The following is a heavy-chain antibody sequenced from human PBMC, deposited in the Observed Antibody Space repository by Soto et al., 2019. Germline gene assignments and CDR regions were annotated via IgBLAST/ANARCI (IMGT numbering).Heavy chain of an antibody. CDR2: INAGNGNT. V-gene: IGHV1-3*01. CDR1: GYTFTSYA. CDR3: ARARPLRFLEWSYFDY. D-gene: IGHD3-3*01. Sequence: QGQLVQSGAEVKKPGASVKVSCKASGYTFTSYAMHWVRQAPGQRLEWMGWINAGNGNTKYSQKFQGRVTITRDTSGSTAYMELSSLRSEDTAVYYCARARPLRFLEWSYFDYWGQGTLVTVSS. J-gene: IGHJ4*02.